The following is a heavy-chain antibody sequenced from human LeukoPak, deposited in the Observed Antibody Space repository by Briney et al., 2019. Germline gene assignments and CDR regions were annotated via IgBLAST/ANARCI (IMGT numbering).Heavy chain of an antibody. D-gene: IGHD6-19*01. J-gene: IGHJ4*02. CDR3: ARVPIVFKAVAATFDY. V-gene: IGHV1-2*02. CDR2: INPNSGGR. CDR1: GYTFTAYF. Sequence: GASVKVSCKASGYTFTAYFMHWVRQAPGQGLEWMGWINPNSGGRHYAQKFQGRVTMTRDTSISTAYMELSRLRYDDTAVYYCARVPIVFKAVAATFDYWGQGTLVTVSS.